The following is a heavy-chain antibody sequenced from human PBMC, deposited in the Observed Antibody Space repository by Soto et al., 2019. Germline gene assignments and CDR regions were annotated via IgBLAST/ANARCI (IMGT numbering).Heavy chain of an antibody. Sequence: QVQLQESGPGRVKPSGTLSLTCTVSHFSVTDNKYGGWFRQSPGRPREWIGEIYHSGTTYYNPSLSSRVSMSMDKSKNQISLILTSVTAADTAVYYCARDSRYCTDSGCSIMRDAFDVWGQGTLVTVSS. D-gene: IGHD2-15*01. CDR1: HFSVTDNKY. J-gene: IGHJ3*01. CDR2: IYHSGTT. V-gene: IGHV4-4*02. CDR3: ARDSRYCTDSGCSIMRDAFDV.